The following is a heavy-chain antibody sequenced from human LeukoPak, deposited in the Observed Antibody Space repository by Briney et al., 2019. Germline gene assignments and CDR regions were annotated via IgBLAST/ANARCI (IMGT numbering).Heavy chain of an antibody. CDR3: ARARGYSGYVAYYMDV. D-gene: IGHD5-12*01. Sequence: ASVKVSCKASGYTFTSYDINWVRQATGQGLEWMGWMNPNSGNTGYAQKFQGRVTMTRNTSINTAYMELSSLRSEDTAVYYCARARGYSGYVAYYMDVWGKGTTVTVSS. CDR2: MNPNSGNT. CDR1: GYTFTSYD. V-gene: IGHV1-8*01. J-gene: IGHJ6*03.